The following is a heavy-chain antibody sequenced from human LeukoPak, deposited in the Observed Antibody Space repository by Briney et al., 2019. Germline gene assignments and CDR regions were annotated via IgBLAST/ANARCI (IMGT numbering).Heavy chain of an antibody. Sequence: SETLSLTCTVSGGSISSSSYYWGWVRQPPGKGLEWIGSFYYSGSTYYNPSLKRRVTISVDTSKNQFSLKLSSVTAADTAVYFCASHYCSSPNCHEGADWFDPWGQGTQVTVSS. V-gene: IGHV4-39*01. CDR1: GGSISSSSYY. J-gene: IGHJ5*02. CDR3: ASHYCSSPNCHEGADWFDP. D-gene: IGHD2-2*01. CDR2: FYYSGST.